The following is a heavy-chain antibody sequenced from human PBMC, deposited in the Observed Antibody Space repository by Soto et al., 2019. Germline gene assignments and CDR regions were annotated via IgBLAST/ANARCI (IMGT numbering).Heavy chain of an antibody. Sequence: GGSLRLSCAASGFTFSSYAMHWVRQAPGKGLEWVAVISYDGSNKYYADSVKGRFTISRDNSKNTLYLQMNSLGAEDTAVYYIAREVLLGQLPYYYYGMDVWGQGTTVTVSS. V-gene: IGHV3-30-3*01. D-gene: IGHD3-10*01. CDR1: GFTFSSYA. CDR2: ISYDGSNK. CDR3: AREVLLGQLPYYYYGMDV. J-gene: IGHJ6*02.